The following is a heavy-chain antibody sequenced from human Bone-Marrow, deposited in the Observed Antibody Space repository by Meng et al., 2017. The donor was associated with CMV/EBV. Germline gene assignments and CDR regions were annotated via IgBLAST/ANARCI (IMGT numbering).Heavy chain of an antibody. V-gene: IGHV3-30*04. CDR3: ARGYCSSTSCHDLYYFDY. CDR2: ISYDGSNK. J-gene: IGHJ4*02. Sequence: GGSLRLSCAASGFTFSSYAMHWVRQAPGKGLEWVAVISYDGSNKYYADSVKGRFTISRDNSKNTLYLQMNSLRAEDTAVYYCARGYCSSTSCHDLYYFDYWGQGTLVTLSS. D-gene: IGHD2-2*01. CDR1: GFTFSSYA.